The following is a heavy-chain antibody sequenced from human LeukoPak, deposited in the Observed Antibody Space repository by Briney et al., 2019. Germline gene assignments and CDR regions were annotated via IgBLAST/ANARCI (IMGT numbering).Heavy chain of an antibody. Sequence: SQTLSLTCAVSGGSISSGGYSWSWIRQPPGKGLVWIGYIYHSGSTYYNPSLKSRVTISVDRSKNQFSLKLSSVTAADTAVYYCARVYCSSTSCYYFDYWGQGTLVTVSS. V-gene: IGHV4-30-2*01. CDR3: ARVYCSSTSCYYFDY. J-gene: IGHJ4*02. CDR1: GGSISSGGYS. CDR2: IYHSGST. D-gene: IGHD2-2*01.